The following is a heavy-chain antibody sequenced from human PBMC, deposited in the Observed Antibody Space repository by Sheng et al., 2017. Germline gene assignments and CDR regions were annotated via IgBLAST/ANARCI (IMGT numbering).Heavy chain of an antibody. CDR3: ARAGTDGGDAFDI. V-gene: IGHV4-34*01. CDR1: GGSFSGYY. D-gene: IGHD1-7*01. J-gene: IGHJ3*02. Sequence: QVQLQQWGAGLLKPSETLSLTCAVYGGSFSGYYWSWIRQPPGKGLEWIGEINHSGSTNYNPSLKSRVTISVDTSKNQFSLKLSSVTAADTAVYYCARAGTDGGDAFDIVGPRDKWSPSL. CDR2: INHSGST.